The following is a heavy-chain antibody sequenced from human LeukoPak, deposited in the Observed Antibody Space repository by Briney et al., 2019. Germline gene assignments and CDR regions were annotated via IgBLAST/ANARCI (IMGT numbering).Heavy chain of an antibody. CDR3: AKFPGSRELRPTDY. J-gene: IGHJ4*02. V-gene: IGHV3-30*02. D-gene: IGHD1-26*01. CDR2: IRYDGSNK. CDR1: GFTFSSYG. Sequence: SGGSLRLSCAASGFTFSSYGMHWVRQAPGKGLEWVAFIRYDGSNKYYADSVKGRFTISRDNSKNTLYLQMNSLRAEDTAVYYCAKFPGSRELRPTDYWGQGTLVTVSS.